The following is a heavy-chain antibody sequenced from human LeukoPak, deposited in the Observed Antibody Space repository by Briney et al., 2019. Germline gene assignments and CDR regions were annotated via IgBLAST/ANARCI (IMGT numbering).Heavy chain of an antibody. D-gene: IGHD2-15*01. Sequence: GGSLRLSCAASGFTFSNYNMNWVRQAPGKGLEWVSSISSSSSYIYYADSVKGRFTISRDNAKNSLYLQMNSLRAEDTAVYYCARGYCSGGSCFPGLYWGQGTLVTVSS. CDR3: ARGYCSGGSCFPGLY. V-gene: IGHV3-21*01. J-gene: IGHJ4*02. CDR2: ISSSSSYI. CDR1: GFTFSNYN.